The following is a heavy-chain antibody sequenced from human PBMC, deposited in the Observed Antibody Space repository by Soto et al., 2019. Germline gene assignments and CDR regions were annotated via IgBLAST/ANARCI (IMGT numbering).Heavy chain of an antibody. J-gene: IGHJ4*02. D-gene: IGHD3-22*01. CDR1: GGSISTADYY. CDR2: IYYRGST. V-gene: IGHV4-30-4*01. Sequence: QVQLHESGPGLVRPSQTLSLTCNVSGGSISTADYYWSWIRQPPGKGLEWIGYIYYRGSTYYNPSLESRVTISIDTSKHQFSLNLTSVTAADTAVYFCVSDYDSGGYIGYWGRGTLVTVSS. CDR3: VSDYDSGGYIGY.